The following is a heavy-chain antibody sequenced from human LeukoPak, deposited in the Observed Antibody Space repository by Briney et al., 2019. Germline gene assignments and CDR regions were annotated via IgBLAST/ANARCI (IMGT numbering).Heavy chain of an antibody. CDR2: ISWNSGSI. CDR1: GFTFDDYA. J-gene: IGHJ1*01. Sequence: PGRSLRLSCAASGFTFDDYAMHWVRQAPGKGLEWVSGISWNSGSIGYADSVKGRFTISRDNAKNSLYLQMNSLRAEDTAVYYCARDTPEYFQHWGQGTLVTVSS. V-gene: IGHV3-9*01. CDR3: ARDTPEYFQH.